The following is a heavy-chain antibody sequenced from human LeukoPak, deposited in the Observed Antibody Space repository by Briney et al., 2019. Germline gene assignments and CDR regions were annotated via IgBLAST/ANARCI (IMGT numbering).Heavy chain of an antibody. CDR3: AREGYYGSGSPPSLYFDY. V-gene: IGHV3-30*03. CDR2: TSSDLNVK. CDR1: GFTVSGNY. J-gene: IGHJ4*02. Sequence: PGGSLRLSCAASGFTVSGNYMSWVRQAPGKGLEWVAVTSSDLNVKLYADSVKGRFTISRDNSRSTLYLQMNSLRPEDTAIYYCAREGYYGSGSPPSLYFDYWGQGTLVTVSS. D-gene: IGHD3-10*01.